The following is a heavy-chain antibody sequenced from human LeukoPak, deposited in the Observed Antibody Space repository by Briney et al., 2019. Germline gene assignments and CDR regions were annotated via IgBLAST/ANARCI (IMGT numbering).Heavy chain of an antibody. Sequence: PSETLSLTCTVSGGSISSSSYYWSWIRQPPGKGLEWIGEINHSGSTNYNPSLKSRVTISVDTSKNQFSLKLSSVTAADTAVYYCARGRAIFGRGWRYLYYYGMDVWGQGTTVTVSS. D-gene: IGHD3-3*01. CDR3: ARGRAIFGRGWRYLYYYGMDV. J-gene: IGHJ6*02. CDR2: INHSGST. V-gene: IGHV4-39*07. CDR1: GGSISSSSYY.